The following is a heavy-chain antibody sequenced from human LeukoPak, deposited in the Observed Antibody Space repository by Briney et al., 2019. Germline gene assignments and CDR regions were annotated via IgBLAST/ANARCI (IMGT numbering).Heavy chain of an antibody. CDR1: GGSISSYY. V-gene: IGHV4-4*07. CDR2: IYTSGST. CDR3: ARLESGSYYGSGSYYRFDP. D-gene: IGHD3-10*01. J-gene: IGHJ5*02. Sequence: SETLSLTCTVSGGSISSYYWSWIRQPAGKGLEWIGRIYTSGSTNYNPSLKSRVTMSVDTSKNQFSLKLSSVTAADTAVYYCARLESGSYYGSGSYYRFDPWGQGTLVTVSS.